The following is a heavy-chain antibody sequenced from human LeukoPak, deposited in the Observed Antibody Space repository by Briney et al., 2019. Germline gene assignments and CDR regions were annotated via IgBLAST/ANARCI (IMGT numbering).Heavy chain of an antibody. CDR2: IIPILGIA. V-gene: IGHV1-69*02. J-gene: IGHJ6*03. CDR3: ARSRTIFGVGYYMDV. D-gene: IGHD3-3*01. Sequence: SVKVSCKASGGTFSSYTISWVRQAPGQGLEWMGRIIPILGIANYAQKFQGRVTITTDESTSTAYMELSSLRSEDTAVYYCARSRTIFGVGYYMDVWGKGTTVTVSS. CDR1: GGTFSSYT.